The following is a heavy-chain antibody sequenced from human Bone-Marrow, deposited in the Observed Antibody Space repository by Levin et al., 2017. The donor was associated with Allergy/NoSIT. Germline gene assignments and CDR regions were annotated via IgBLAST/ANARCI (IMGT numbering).Heavy chain of an antibody. D-gene: IGHD2-8*01. J-gene: IGHJ4*02. V-gene: IGHV7-4-1*02. CDR3: AREGYCTNGVCYPLDY. CDR2: INTNTGNP. CDR1: GYTFTSYA. Sequence: ASVKVSCKASGYTFTSYAMNWVRQAPGQGLEWMGWINTNTGNPTYAQGFTGRFVFSLDTSVSTAYLQISSLKAEDTAVYYCAREGYCTNGVCYPLDYWGQGTQVTVSS.